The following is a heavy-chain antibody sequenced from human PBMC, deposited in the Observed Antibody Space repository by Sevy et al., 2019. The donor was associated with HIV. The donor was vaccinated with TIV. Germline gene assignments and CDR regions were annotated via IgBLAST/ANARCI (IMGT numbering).Heavy chain of an antibody. J-gene: IGHJ3*02. D-gene: IGHD1-1*01. Sequence: GGSLRLSCATSGFSFSNNWMHWVRQAPGKGLVWVSRINGDGSSISYADPVNGRFTISRDNAKNTLYLQMNSLRVEDXXXXXXXXXNXYAAFDIWGPGTMVTVSS. CDR3: XXXNXYAAFDI. V-gene: IGHV3-74*01. CDR1: GFSFSNNW. CDR2: INGDGSSI.